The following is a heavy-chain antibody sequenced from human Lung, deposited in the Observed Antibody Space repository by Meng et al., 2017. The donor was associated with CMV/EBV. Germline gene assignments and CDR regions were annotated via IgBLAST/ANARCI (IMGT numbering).Heavy chain of an antibody. J-gene: IGHJ2*01. CDR3: ARVPWYFDL. CDR2: ISSDGTTT. Sequence: ESXKISCAASGFTFSRYWMHWVRQAPGEGLVWVSGISSDGTTTTYADSVRGRFTISRDNAKNTLYLQMNSLRAEDTAEYYCARVPWYFDLWGRGTLVTVSS. CDR1: GFTFSRYW. V-gene: IGHV3-74*01.